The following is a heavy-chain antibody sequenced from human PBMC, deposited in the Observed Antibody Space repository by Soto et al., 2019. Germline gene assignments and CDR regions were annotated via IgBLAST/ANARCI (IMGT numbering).Heavy chain of an antibody. J-gene: IGHJ5*02. V-gene: IGHV3-23*01. D-gene: IGHD3-16*01. CDR1: GFTFSSYA. CDR2: VSRAGTYT. Sequence: EVQLLGSGGDVVRPGGSLRLSCAASGFTFSSYAMGWVRQAPGKGLEWVAGVSRAGTYTFYSDSVRGRFSISRDNSRDTVDLYMNALRGDDTAVYFCVKYTVPEDLGESWGQGTLVSVSS. CDR3: VKYTVPEDLGES.